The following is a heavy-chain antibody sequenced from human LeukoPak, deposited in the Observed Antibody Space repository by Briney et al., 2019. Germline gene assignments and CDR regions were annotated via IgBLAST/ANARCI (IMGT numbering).Heavy chain of an antibody. D-gene: IGHD3-10*01. CDR3: AKLRITMVRGVSGHNWFDP. J-gene: IGHJ5*02. Sequence: GSLRLSCAASGFPFSSYAMHWVRQAPGKGLEWVAVISYDGSNKYYADSVKGRFTISRDNSKNTLYLQMNSLRAEDTAVYYCAKLRITMVRGVSGHNWFDPWGQGTLVTVSS. CDR1: GFPFSSYA. CDR2: ISYDGSNK. V-gene: IGHV3-30*07.